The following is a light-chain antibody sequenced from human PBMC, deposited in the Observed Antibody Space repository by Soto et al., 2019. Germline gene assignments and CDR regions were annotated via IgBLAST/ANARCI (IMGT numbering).Light chain of an antibody. Sequence: QSVLTQPPSASGTPGQRVTISCSGSSSNIGSYTVNWYQQLPVAAPKLLIYSNDQRPSGVPDRFSGSKSGTSASLAISGLQSEDEADYYCAAWDDSLNGLFGGGTKLTVL. J-gene: IGLJ2*01. CDR1: SSNIGSYT. CDR2: SND. V-gene: IGLV1-44*01. CDR3: AAWDDSLNGL.